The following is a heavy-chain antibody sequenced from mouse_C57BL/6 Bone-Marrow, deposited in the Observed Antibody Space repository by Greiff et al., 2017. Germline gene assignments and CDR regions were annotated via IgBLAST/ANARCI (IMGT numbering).Heavy chain of an antibody. D-gene: IGHD4-1*01. Sequence: VQLQQSGPGLVQPSQSLSITCTVSGFSLTSYGVHWVRQSPGKGLEWLGVIWRGGSTDYNAAFMSRLSITKDNSTSQVFSKMHSLQADDTAIYYGAKNAGTGYFDYWGKGTTLTVPS. CDR3: AKNAGTGYFDY. CDR2: IWRGGST. J-gene: IGHJ2*01. V-gene: IGHV2-5*01. CDR1: GFSLTSYG.